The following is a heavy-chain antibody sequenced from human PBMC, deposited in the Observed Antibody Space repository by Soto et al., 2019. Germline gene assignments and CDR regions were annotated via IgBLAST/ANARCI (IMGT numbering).Heavy chain of an antibody. CDR1: GYSFTAFH. Sequence: GASVNLSCKSSGYSFTAFHIHWVRQAPGLGLECMGIINPNIGHANSAQRFQGRVALTWDTSTSTVYMELSGLRSDDTAVYYCARAPYSSSSFFFDYWGQGPPVTVSS. CDR2: INPNIGHA. V-gene: IGHV1-46*01. CDR3: ARAPYSSSSFFFDY. D-gene: IGHD6-6*01. J-gene: IGHJ4*02.